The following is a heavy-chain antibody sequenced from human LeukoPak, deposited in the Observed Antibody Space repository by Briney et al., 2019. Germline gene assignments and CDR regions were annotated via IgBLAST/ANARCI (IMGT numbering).Heavy chain of an antibody. J-gene: IGHJ3*02. CDR2: VDYSGRT. D-gene: IGHD3-22*01. V-gene: IGHV4-59*01. CDR3: ARGGYDNSGSFGSFDAFDI. Sequence: SETLSLTCTVSGVSTNTYYYWSWIRQPPGKGLEWIGYVDYSGRTKYSPSLKSRVTISLDTSKSQFSLRLSSVTAADTVVYYCARGGYDNSGSFGSFDAFDIWGQGTMVTVSS. CDR1: GVSTNTYYY.